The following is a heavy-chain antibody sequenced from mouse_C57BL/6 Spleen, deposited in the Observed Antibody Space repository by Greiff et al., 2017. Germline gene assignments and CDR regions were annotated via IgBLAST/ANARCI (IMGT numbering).Heavy chain of an antibody. V-gene: IGHV1-7*01. Sequence: QVQLQQSGAELAKPGASVKLSCKASGYTFTSYWMHWVKQRPGQGLEWIGYINPSSGYTKYNQKFKDKATLTADKSSSTAYMQLSSLTYEDSAVYYCARSTTTVVSYFDYWGQGTTLTVSS. J-gene: IGHJ2*01. CDR3: ARSTTTVVSYFDY. D-gene: IGHD1-1*01. CDR2: INPSSGYT. CDR1: GYTFTSYW.